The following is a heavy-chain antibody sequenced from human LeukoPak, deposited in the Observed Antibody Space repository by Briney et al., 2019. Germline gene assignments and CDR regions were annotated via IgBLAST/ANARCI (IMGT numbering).Heavy chain of an antibody. CDR3: TKPGGTDYGNYYYSIDV. J-gene: IGHJ6*03. Sequence: GGSLRLSCAASGFTFSGYAMRWVRQAPGKGLEWVSAISCSGDSTYYADAVKGTFTISRDNSKNTQYLQINSLRGDDTAVYYWTKPGGTDYGNYYYSIDVWGKGTTVTVSS. CDR1: GFTFSGYA. V-gene: IGHV3-23*01. D-gene: IGHD4-17*01. CDR2: ISCSGDST.